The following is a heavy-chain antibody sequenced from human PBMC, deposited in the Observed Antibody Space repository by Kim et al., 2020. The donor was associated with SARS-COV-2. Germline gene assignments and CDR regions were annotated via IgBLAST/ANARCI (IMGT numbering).Heavy chain of an antibody. CDR3: ARLYCSGTSCYVGSDGMDV. CDR2: INPNSGDT. Sequence: ASVKVSCKASGYTFTGFFIHWVRQAPGQGLEWMGRINPNSGDTTYSEIFQDRVTMTRDTSITTAYMELSRLRSDDTAVYYCARLYCSGTSCYVGSDGMDVWGQGTTVTVSS. D-gene: IGHD2-2*01. J-gene: IGHJ6*02. V-gene: IGHV1-2*06. CDR1: GYTFTGFF.